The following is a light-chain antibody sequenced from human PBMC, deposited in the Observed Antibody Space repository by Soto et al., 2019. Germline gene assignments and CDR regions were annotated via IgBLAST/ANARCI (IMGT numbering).Light chain of an antibody. CDR2: AAS. Sequence: DIQVTQHPSSLSASVGDRDTITCRASQGIKNYLAWYQQKPGETPKLLIYAASTLESGIPPRFSGSGSGTDFTLTINNLQPEDVATYYCQRYYNAPFTFGGGTKVEIK. J-gene: IGKJ4*01. V-gene: IGKV1-27*01. CDR3: QRYYNAPFT. CDR1: QGIKNY.